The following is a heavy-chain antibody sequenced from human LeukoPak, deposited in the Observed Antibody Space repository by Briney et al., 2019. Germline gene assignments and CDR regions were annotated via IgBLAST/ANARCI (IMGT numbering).Heavy chain of an antibody. D-gene: IGHD6-19*01. V-gene: IGHV3-49*03. CDR3: TRGSGRYVMVDW. CDR1: GFTFADFT. J-gene: IGHJ4*02. CDR2: IRSNVYGGTT. Sequence: PGGSLRLSCTASGFTFADFTVSWFRQSPGQGLEWVGFIRSNVYGGTTEHAASVEARFTISRDDSNSIAYLQMNSLKTEDTAVYYGTRGSGRYVMVDWWGQGTLVTASS.